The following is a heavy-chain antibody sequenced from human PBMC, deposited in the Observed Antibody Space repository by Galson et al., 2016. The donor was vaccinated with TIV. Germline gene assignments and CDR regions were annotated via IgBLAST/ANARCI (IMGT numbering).Heavy chain of an antibody. CDR2: IKHGGSDK. Sequence: SLRLSCAGSGFTFSSYWMTWVRQAPGKGLEWVATIKHGGSDKYYVDSVKGRFTISRDNAKNSLYLQMNSLRAEDTAVYFCASEMDKYCNNDCIYYNMDVWGTGT. J-gene: IGHJ6*03. V-gene: IGHV3-7*01. CDR3: ASEMDKYCNNDCIYYNMDV. D-gene: IGHD2/OR15-2a*01. CDR1: GFTFSSYW.